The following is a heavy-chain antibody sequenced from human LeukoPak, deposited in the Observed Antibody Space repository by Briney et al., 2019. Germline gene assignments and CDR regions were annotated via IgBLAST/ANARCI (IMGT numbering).Heavy chain of an antibody. D-gene: IGHD3-10*01. V-gene: IGHV1-46*01. J-gene: IGHJ4*02. Sequence: ASVKVPCKASGYTFTSYYMHWVRQAPGQGLEWMGIINPSGGSTSYAQKFQGRVTMTRDTSTSTVYMELSSLRSDDAAIYYCAVFYYYASGRFVDYWGQGTLVTVSS. CDR3: AVFYYYASGRFVDY. CDR1: GYTFTSYY. CDR2: INPSGGST.